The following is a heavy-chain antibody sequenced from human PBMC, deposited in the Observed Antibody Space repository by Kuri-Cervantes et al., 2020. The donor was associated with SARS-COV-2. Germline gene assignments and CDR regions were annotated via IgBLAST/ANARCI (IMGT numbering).Heavy chain of an antibody. CDR3: ARDRYDFLSGYYGGLDY. V-gene: IGHV3-74*01. J-gene: IGHJ4*02. Sequence: LALTCAASGFTFSSYWMHWVRQAPGKGLVWVSRINSDVSSVSYADSVKGRFTISRDNTKNTLYLQMNSLRAEDTAVYYCARDRYDFLSGYYGGLDYWGQGTLVTVSS. CDR1: GFTFSSYW. D-gene: IGHD3-3*01. CDR2: INSDVSSV.